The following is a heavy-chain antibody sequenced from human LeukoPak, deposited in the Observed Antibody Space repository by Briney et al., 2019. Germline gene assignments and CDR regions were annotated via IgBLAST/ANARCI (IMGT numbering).Heavy chain of an antibody. CDR3: AREREGSSTSFGAFDI. D-gene: IGHD2-2*01. CDR2: ISYDGSNK. CDR1: GFTFSSYA. Sequence: PGGSLRLSCAASGFTFSSYAMHWVRQAPGKGLEWVAVISYDGSNKYYADSVKGRFTISRDNSKNTLYLQMNSLRAEDTAVYYCAREREGSSTSFGAFDIWGQGTMVTVSS. V-gene: IGHV3-30-3*01. J-gene: IGHJ3*02.